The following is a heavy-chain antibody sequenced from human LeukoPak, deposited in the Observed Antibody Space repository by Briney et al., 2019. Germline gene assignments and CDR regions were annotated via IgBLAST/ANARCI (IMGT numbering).Heavy chain of an antibody. V-gene: IGHV1-69*13. Sequence: ASVKVSCKASGGTFSSYAISWVRQAPGQGLEWMGGIIPIFGTANYAQKFQGRVTITADESTSTAYMELSSLRSEDTAVYYCARAPPYYDSSGYFLHFDYWGQGTPVTVSS. J-gene: IGHJ4*02. CDR1: GGTFSSYA. CDR2: IIPIFGTA. D-gene: IGHD3-22*01. CDR3: ARAPPYYDSSGYFLHFDY.